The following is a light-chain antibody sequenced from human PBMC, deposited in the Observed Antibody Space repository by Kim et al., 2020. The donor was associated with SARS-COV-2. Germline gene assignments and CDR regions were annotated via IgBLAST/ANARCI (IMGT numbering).Light chain of an antibody. Sequence: PGERATLSCRASQSVSSSYLAWYQQKPGQAPRLLIYGASSRATGIPDRFSGSGSATDFTLTISRLEPEDLAVYYCHQYDGSPFTFGPGTKVDIK. V-gene: IGKV3-20*01. CDR2: GAS. CDR3: HQYDGSPFT. J-gene: IGKJ3*01. CDR1: QSVSSSY.